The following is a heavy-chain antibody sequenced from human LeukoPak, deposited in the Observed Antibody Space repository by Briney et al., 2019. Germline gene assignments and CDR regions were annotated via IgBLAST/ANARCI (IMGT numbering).Heavy chain of an antibody. D-gene: IGHD3-22*01. Sequence: SEALSLTCTVSGGSINSYYWSWIRQPPGEGLEGIGYIYYSGSTNYNPSLKSRVTISVDTSKNQFSLKLSSVTAADTAVYYCARGAPYYYDSSGYLFDYWGQGTLVTVSS. J-gene: IGHJ4*02. CDR3: ARGAPYYYDSSGYLFDY. CDR2: IYYSGST. V-gene: IGHV4-59*01. CDR1: GGSINSYY.